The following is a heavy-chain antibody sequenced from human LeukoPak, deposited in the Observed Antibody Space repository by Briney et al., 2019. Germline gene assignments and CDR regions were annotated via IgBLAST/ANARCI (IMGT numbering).Heavy chain of an antibody. CDR2: INHSGST. Sequence: PSETLSLTCAVYGGSFSGYYWSWIRQPPGKGLEWIGEINHSGSTYYNPSLKSRVTISVDTSKNQFSLKLNSVTATDTAVYYCARHYGPWGQGTLVTVSS. V-gene: IGHV4-34*01. CDR3: ARHYGP. D-gene: IGHD3-16*01. J-gene: IGHJ4*02. CDR1: GGSFSGYY.